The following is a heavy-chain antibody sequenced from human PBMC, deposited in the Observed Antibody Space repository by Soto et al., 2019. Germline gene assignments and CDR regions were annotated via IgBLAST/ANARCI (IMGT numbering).Heavy chain of an antibody. CDR3: AKGGGLRKIYYYGMDV. D-gene: IGHD5-12*01. J-gene: IGHJ6*02. CDR2: ISGSGGST. V-gene: IGHV3-23*01. Sequence: GGSLRLSCAASGFTFSSYAMSWVRQAPGKGLEWVSAISGSGGSTYYADSVKGRFTISRDNSKNTLYLQMNSLRAEDTAVYYCAKGGGLRKIYYYGMDVWGQGTTVTVSS. CDR1: GFTFSSYA.